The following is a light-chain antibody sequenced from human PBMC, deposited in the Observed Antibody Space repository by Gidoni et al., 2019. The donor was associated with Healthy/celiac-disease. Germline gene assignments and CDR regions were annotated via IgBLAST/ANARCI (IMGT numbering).Light chain of an antibody. V-gene: IGKV3-20*01. CDR2: GAS. J-gene: IGKJ1*01. CDR3: QQYGSSPPRT. CDR1: QSVSSSY. Sequence: EIVLTQSPVTLSLSPGERATLSCRASQSVSSSYSAWYQQKPGQAPRLLIYGASSRATGIPDRFSGSGSGTDFTLTISRLEPEDFAVYYCQQYGSSPPRTFGQGTKVEIK.